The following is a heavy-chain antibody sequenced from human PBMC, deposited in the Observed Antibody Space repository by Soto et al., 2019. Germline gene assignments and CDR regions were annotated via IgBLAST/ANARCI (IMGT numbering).Heavy chain of an antibody. J-gene: IGHJ3*02. V-gene: IGHV3-11*06. CDR3: ARSLDYYETSPPGI. D-gene: IGHD3-22*01. CDR1: GFPFSDYY. CDR2: ISSGSSYI. Sequence: GSLRLSCAASGFPFSDYYMSWIRQAPGKGLEWVSYISSGSSYIKYAASVNGRFTISRDNAKNSLFLHMNNEGDADTAVYYCARSLDYYETSPPGIWGQGTMVTVSS.